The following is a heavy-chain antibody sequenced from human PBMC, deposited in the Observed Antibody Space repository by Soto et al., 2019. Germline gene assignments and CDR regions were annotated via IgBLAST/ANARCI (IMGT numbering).Heavy chain of an antibody. CDR2: ISRTSSYI. CDR3: ARDYDTLTGYAFDI. CDR1: KFPFSSYS. J-gene: IGHJ3*02. Sequence: PGGSLRLSCAASKFPFSSYSMNWVRQAPGKGLEWVSSISRTSSYIYYADSVKGRFTISRDNAKNSLFLQMNSLRAEDTAVYYCARDYDTLTGYAFDIWGQGTMVTVSS. V-gene: IGHV3-21*01. D-gene: IGHD3-9*01.